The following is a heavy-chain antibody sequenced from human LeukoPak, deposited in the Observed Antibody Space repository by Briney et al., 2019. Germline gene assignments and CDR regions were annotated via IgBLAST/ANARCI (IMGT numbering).Heavy chain of an antibody. CDR3: ARGLKEWLALYHFDY. J-gene: IGHJ4*02. CDR2: INHSGST. V-gene: IGHV4-34*01. D-gene: IGHD6-19*01. CDR1: GGSFSGYY. Sequence: PSETLSLTCAVYGGSFSGYYWSWIRQPPGKGLEWIGEINHSGSTNYNPSLKSRVTISVDTSKNQFSLKLSSVTAADTAVYYCARGLKEWLALYHFDYWGQGALVTVSS.